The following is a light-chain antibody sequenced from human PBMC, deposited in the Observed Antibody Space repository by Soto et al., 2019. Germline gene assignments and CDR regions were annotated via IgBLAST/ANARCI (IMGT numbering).Light chain of an antibody. V-gene: IGLV1-51*02. CDR1: SSNIGKNF. CDR3: ASWDSSLYGVV. CDR2: END. Sequence: QLVLTQPPSVSAAPGQNVAISCSGGSSNIGKNFVSWYQQVPGAAPKVLIYENDKRLSGIPDRFSGSRSGTSVTLAITGLQTGDEADYYCASWDSSLYGVVFGGGTKLTVL. J-gene: IGLJ3*02.